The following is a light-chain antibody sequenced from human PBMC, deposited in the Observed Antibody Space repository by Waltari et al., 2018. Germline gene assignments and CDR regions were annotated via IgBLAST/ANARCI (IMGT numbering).Light chain of an antibody. V-gene: IGLV2-8*01. Sequence: QSALTQPPSASGSPGQSVTISCTGTSSDVGGYNFVSWYRHHPGKAPRLIIYEVSERPAGVPDRFSGSKSGNTASLTVSGLQAEDEADYYCSSYVANNNPVFGGGTKLTVL. J-gene: IGLJ2*01. CDR2: EVS. CDR3: SSYVANNNPV. CDR1: SSDVGGYNF.